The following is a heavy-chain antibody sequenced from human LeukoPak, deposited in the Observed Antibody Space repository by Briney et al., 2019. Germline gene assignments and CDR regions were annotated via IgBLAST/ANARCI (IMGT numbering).Heavy chain of an antibody. V-gene: IGHV3-7*01. CDR2: IKQDGSEK. CDR3: ARVGYYYGLGSYYNAQTPHLFDP. J-gene: IGHJ5*02. D-gene: IGHD3-10*01. Sequence: GGSLRLSCAASGFTFSSYWMSWVRQAPGKGLEWVANIKQDGSEKYYVDSVKGRFTISRDNTKNSLYLQMNSLRAEDTAVYYCARVGYYYGLGSYYNAQTPHLFDPWGQGTLVTVSS. CDR1: GFTFSSYW.